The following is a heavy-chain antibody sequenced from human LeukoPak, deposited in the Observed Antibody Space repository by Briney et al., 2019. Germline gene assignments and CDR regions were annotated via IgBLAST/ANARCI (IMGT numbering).Heavy chain of an antibody. D-gene: IGHD2-2*01. Sequence: SVKVSCKASGGTFSSYAISWVRQVPGQGLEWMGGIIPLFGTANYAQRFQGRLTISTDDSTTTAYMELSSLTSGDTAVYYCARSKLPAALIDAFHFWGQGTLVTVSS. J-gene: IGHJ3*01. CDR1: GGTFSSYA. CDR3: ARSKLPAALIDAFHF. V-gene: IGHV1-69*05. CDR2: IIPLFGTA.